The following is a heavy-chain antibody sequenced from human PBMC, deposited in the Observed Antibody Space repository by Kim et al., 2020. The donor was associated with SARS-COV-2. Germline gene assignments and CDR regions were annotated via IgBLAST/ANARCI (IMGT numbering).Heavy chain of an antibody. CDR2: ISGSGVST. D-gene: IGHD6-13*01. J-gene: IGHJ6*02. Sequence: GGSLRLSCAASGFTFSSYAMSWVRQAPGKGLEWVSAISGSGVSTYYADSVMGRFTISRDNSKNTLYLQMNSLRAEDTAVYYCAKGSGYSRSGYPNYYYGMDVWGQGTTVTVSS. CDR3: AKGSGYSRSGYPNYYYGMDV. CDR1: GFTFSSYA. V-gene: IGHV3-23*01.